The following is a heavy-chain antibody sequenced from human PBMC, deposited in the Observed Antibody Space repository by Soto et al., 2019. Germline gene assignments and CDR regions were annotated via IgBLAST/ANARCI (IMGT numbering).Heavy chain of an antibody. J-gene: IGHJ6*02. D-gene: IGHD6-6*01. Sequence: AASVKVSCKASGYTFTGYYMHWVRQAPGQGLELMGWINPKSGGTNYAQKFQGRVTMTRXXXXXXAXMXLXXXXSDXTAVYYCAISIAARPFYYGMDVWGQGTTVAVSS. CDR1: GYTFTGYY. CDR2: INPKSGGT. CDR3: AISIAARPFYYGMDV. V-gene: IGHV1-2*02.